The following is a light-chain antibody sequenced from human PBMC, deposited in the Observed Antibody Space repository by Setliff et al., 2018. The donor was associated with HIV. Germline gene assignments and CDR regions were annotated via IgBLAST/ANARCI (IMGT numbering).Light chain of an antibody. CDR1: SSDVGGYSH. CDR2: EVR. V-gene: IGLV2-14*01. J-gene: IGLJ1*01. CDR3: GSYAITNTLH. Sequence: QSALTQPASVSGSPGQAITISCTGTSSDVGGYSHVSWYQQHPGQAPKLIIYEVRNRPSGVSNRFSGSKSGNTASLTISGLQTEDEADYYCGSYAITNTLHFGTGTKVTVL.